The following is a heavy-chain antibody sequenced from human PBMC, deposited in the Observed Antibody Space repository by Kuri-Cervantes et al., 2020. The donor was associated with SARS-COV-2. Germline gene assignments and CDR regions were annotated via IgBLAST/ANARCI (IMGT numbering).Heavy chain of an antibody. CDR2: ISSGGTYT. CDR1: GFSFSTYY. V-gene: IGHV3-21*01. CDR3: ARDKYYSSGSQLDY. J-gene: IGHJ4*02. Sequence: GGSLRLSCAVSGFSFSTYYMIWVRQAPGKGLEWVSSISSGGTYTHYADSVKGRFTISRDNAKNSLYLQLNSLRAEDTAVYYCARDKYYSSGSQLDYWGQGTLVTVSS. D-gene: IGHD3-10*01.